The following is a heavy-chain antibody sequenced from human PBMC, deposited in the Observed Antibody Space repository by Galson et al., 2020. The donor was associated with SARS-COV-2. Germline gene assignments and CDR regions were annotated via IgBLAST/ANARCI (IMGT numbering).Heavy chain of an antibody. CDR1: GFTFSSYV. CDR3: ARDSYYYDSRGYCYPPYYYYGMDV. J-gene: IGHJ6*02. Sequence: SCPASGFTFSSYVMHWVRQAPGKGLQWVAVIWYDGSNKYYADSVKGRFTISRDNSKNTLYLQMNTLRAEDTPVYYCARDSYYYDSRGYCYPPYYYYGMDVWGQGTTVTVSS. V-gene: IGHV3-33*01. CDR2: IWYDGSNK. D-gene: IGHD3-22*01.